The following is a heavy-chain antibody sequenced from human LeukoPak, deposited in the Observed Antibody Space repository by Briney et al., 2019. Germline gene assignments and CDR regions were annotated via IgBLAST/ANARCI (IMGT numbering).Heavy chain of an antibody. CDR2: IYSGGST. J-gene: IGHJ4*02. CDR3: ASPWGYHGWAPEY. D-gene: IGHD3-16*02. Sequence: GGSLRLSCAASGFTVSSNYMSWVRQAPGKGLEWVSVIYSGGSTYYADSVKGRFTISRDNSKNTLYLQMNSLRAEDTAVYYCASPWGYHGWAPEYCGQGTLVTVSS. V-gene: IGHV3-53*01. CDR1: GFTVSSNY.